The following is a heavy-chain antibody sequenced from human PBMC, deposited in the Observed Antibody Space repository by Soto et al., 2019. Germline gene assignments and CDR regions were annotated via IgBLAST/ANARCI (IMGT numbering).Heavy chain of an antibody. CDR1: GFTFSSYA. CDR3: AKDFFWEQLALFDY. Sequence: GGSLRLSCAASGFTFSSYAMSWVRQAPGKGLEWVSAISGSGGSTYYADSVKGRFTISRDDSKNTLYLQMNSLRAEDTAVYYSAKDFFWEQLALFDYWGQGTLVTVS. J-gene: IGHJ4*02. D-gene: IGHD6-13*01. V-gene: IGHV3-23*01. CDR2: ISGSGGST.